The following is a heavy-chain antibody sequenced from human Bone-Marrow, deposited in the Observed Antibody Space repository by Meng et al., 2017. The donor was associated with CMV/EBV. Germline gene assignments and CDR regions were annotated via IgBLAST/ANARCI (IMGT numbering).Heavy chain of an antibody. D-gene: IGHD6-13*01. CDR2: ISHGGYT. Sequence: GSLRLSCAVYGGSFSGYYWTWIRQPPGKGLEWIGEISHGGYTNYNPSLKSRVTISVDTSKYQFSLRLNSLTAADTAVYYCARGGWHSSSWYFDCCGQGTLVTVSS. CDR1: GGSFSGYY. CDR3: ARGGWHSSSWYFDC. V-gene: IGHV4-34*01. J-gene: IGHJ4*02.